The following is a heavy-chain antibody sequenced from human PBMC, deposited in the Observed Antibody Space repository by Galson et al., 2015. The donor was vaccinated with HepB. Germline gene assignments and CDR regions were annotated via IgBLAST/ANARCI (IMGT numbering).Heavy chain of an antibody. CDR2: LYWDDDK. CDR3: ARRAYRSGWYNFFDY. J-gene: IGHJ4*02. CDR1: GFSLSTSGVA. D-gene: IGHD6-19*01. V-gene: IGHV2-5*02. Sequence: PALVKPTQTLTLTCTFSGFSLSTSGVAVAWFRQPPGRALEWLALLYWDDDKRYSPSLKSRLTITKDTSKNQVVLTMTNMDPMDTATYYCARRAYRSGWYNFFDYWGQGTLVTVSS.